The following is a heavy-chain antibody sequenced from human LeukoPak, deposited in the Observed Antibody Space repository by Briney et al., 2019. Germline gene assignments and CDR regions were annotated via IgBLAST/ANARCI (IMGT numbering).Heavy chain of an antibody. CDR1: GFTFSSYA. Sequence: PGGSLRLSCAASGFTFSSYAMSWVRQAPGKGLEWVSATSGSGDGTFYADSVKGRFTISRDNSKNTLYLQMNSLRAEDTAIYYCAKLRDSFDSSGQFDYWGQGTLVTVSS. J-gene: IGHJ4*02. D-gene: IGHD3-22*01. CDR2: TSGSGDGT. V-gene: IGHV3-23*01. CDR3: AKLRDSFDSSGQFDY.